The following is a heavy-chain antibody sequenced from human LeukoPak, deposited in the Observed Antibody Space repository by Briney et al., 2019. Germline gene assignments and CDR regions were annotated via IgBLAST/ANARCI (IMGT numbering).Heavy chain of an antibody. CDR3: ARGAVITYFDY. Sequence: PSETLSLTCTVSGGSISSSSYYWGWIRQPPGKGLEWIGEVIHGGSTNYNPSLKSRVTISVDTSKNQFSLKLSSVTAADTAVYYCARGAVITYFDYWGQGTLVTVSS. CDR1: GGSISSSSYY. V-gene: IGHV4-39*07. D-gene: IGHD3-22*01. CDR2: VIHGGST. J-gene: IGHJ4*02.